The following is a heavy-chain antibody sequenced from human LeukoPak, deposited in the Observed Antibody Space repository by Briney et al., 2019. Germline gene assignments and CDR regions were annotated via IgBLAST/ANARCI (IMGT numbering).Heavy chain of an antibody. CDR1: GFTFSSYG. Sequence: GGSLRLSCAASGFTFSSYGMHWVRQAPGKGLEWVAVIWYDGSNKYYADSVKGRFTISRDNSKNTLYLQMNSLRAEDTAVYYCARDHMSPGGGFDYWGQGTLVTVSS. V-gene: IGHV3-33*01. CDR3: ARDHMSPGGGFDY. CDR2: IWYDGSNK. D-gene: IGHD3-16*01. J-gene: IGHJ4*02.